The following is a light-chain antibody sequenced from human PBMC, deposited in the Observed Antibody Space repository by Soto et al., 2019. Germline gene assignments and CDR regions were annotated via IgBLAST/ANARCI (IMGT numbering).Light chain of an antibody. V-gene: IGLV1-44*01. J-gene: IGLJ2*01. Sequence: QPVLTQPPSASGTPGQRVTISCSGSSSNIGSNTVNWYQQLPGTAPKLLIYSNNQRPSWVPDRFSGSKSGTSASLAISGLHSEDEADYYCAAWDDSLNGYVVFGGGTKLTVL. CDR2: SNN. CDR1: SSNIGSNT. CDR3: AAWDDSLNGYVV.